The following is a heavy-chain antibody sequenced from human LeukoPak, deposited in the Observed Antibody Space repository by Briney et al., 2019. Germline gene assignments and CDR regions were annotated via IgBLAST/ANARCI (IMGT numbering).Heavy chain of an antibody. J-gene: IGHJ4*02. Sequence: GGSLRLSCAVSGFAFSNYAMSWVRQAPGEGLAWVSLINDNGGSAYYADSVKGRFTISRDNSKNTLYLQMNSLRAEDTAVYYCARGRIAAAGTVFDYWGQGTLVTVSS. D-gene: IGHD6-13*01. CDR1: GFAFSNYA. V-gene: IGHV3-23*01. CDR2: INDNGGSA. CDR3: ARGRIAAAGTVFDY.